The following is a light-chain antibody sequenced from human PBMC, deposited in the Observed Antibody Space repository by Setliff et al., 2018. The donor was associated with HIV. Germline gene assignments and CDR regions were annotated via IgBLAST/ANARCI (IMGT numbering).Light chain of an antibody. CDR2: EGY. Sequence: VLTQPASVSGSPGQSITISCTGTSSDVGIYNLVSWYQQYPGKVPKLMIYEGYKRPSGVSNRFSGSESGNTASLTISGLQAEDEAEYYCCSYAGSSTYVFGSGTKVTVL. V-gene: IGLV2-23*01. CDR3: CSYAGSSTYV. J-gene: IGLJ1*01. CDR1: SSDVGIYNL.